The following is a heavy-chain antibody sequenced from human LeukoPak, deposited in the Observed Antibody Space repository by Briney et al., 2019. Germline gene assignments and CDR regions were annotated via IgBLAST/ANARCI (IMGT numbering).Heavy chain of an antibody. V-gene: IGHV1-69*04. D-gene: IGHD2-15*01. J-gene: IGHJ4*02. CDR1: GGTFSSYA. Sequence: GASVKVSCKASGGTFSSYAISWVRQAPGQGLEWMGRIIPILGIANYAQKFQGRVTITADKSTSTAYMELSSLRSEDTAVYYCARGCSGGSCYYFDYWGQGTLVTVSS. CDR2: IIPILGIA. CDR3: ARGCSGGSCYYFDY.